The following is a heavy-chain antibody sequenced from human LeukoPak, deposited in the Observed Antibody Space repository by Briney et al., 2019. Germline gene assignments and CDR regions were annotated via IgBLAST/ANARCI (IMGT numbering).Heavy chain of an antibody. Sequence: GGSLRLSCAASGSTFSSYSMNWVRQAPGKGLEWVSYISSSSSTIYYADSVKGRFTISRDNAKNSLYLQMNSLRAEDTAVYYCARDKGSSWSHPVDYWGQGTLVTVSS. CDR3: ARDKGSSWSHPVDY. D-gene: IGHD6-13*01. J-gene: IGHJ4*02. V-gene: IGHV3-48*01. CDR2: ISSSSSTI. CDR1: GSTFSSYS.